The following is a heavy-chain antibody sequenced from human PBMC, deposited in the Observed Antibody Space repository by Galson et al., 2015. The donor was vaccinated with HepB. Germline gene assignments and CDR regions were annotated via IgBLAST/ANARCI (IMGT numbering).Heavy chain of an antibody. Sequence: SLRLSCAASGFTFSRYGMHWVRQAPGKGLDWVAVISYDGSKKYYADSVKGRFTISRDNSKNTLYLQMNSLRAEDTAVYYCARDSLFYDSGDYYYGEGAFDYWGQGTLVTVSS. CDR2: ISYDGSKK. D-gene: IGHD3-22*01. J-gene: IGHJ4*02. CDR3: ARDSLFYDSGDYYYGEGAFDY. V-gene: IGHV3-30*03. CDR1: GFTFSRYG.